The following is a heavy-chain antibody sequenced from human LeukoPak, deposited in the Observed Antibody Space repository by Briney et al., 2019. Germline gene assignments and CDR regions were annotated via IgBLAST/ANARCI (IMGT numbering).Heavy chain of an antibody. Sequence: SETLSLTCTVSGGSISSYYWSWIRQPPGKGLEWIGYIYTSGSTNYNPSLKSRVTISVDTSKNQFSLKLSSVTAADTAVYYCARAWAAMVRGVIEGDNWFDPWGQGTLVTVSS. CDR3: ARAWAAMVRGVIEGDNWFDP. V-gene: IGHV4-4*09. CDR1: GGSISSYY. J-gene: IGHJ5*02. CDR2: IYTSGST. D-gene: IGHD3-10*01.